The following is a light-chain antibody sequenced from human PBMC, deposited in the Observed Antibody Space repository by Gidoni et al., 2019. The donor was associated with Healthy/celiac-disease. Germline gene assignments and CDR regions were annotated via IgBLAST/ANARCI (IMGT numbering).Light chain of an antibody. CDR2: GAS. J-gene: IGKJ1*01. CDR1: QSVSSSY. CDR3: QQYGSSPRT. V-gene: IGKV3-20*01. Sequence: EIVLTQSPGTLSLSPGERATLSCRASQSVSSSYLAWYQQKPGQAPRLLIYGASSRATGIPDRFSGSGSGTAFTLTISRLAPEDFAVYYCQQYGSSPRTFGQGTQVEI.